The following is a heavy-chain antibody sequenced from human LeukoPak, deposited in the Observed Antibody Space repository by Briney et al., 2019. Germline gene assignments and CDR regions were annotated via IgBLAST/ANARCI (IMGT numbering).Heavy chain of an antibody. D-gene: IGHD6-13*01. V-gene: IGHV1-45*02. J-gene: IGHJ4*02. Sequence: ASVKVSCKASGYTFTYRYLHWVRQAPGQGREWVGWITPFNGNTNYAQKFQDRVTITRDTSMSTAYMELSSLRSEDTAMYYCASNHRQQLLRHFDYWGKGTLVTVSS. CDR2: ITPFNGNT. CDR3: ASNHRQQLLRHFDY. CDR1: GYTFTYRY.